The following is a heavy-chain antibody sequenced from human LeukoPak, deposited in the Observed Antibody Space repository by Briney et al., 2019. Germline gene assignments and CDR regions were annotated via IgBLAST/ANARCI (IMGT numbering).Heavy chain of an antibody. CDR3: AKELTTNTRTTVVTPRRYYYYGMDV. J-gene: IGHJ6*02. D-gene: IGHD4-17*01. Sequence: EGSLRLSCAASGFTFSSYAMSWVRQAPGKGLEWVSAISGSGGSTYYADSVKGRFTISRDNSKNTLYLQMNSLRAEDTAVYYCAKELTTNTRTTVVTPRRYYYYGMDVWGQGTTVTVSS. CDR2: ISGSGGST. V-gene: IGHV3-23*01. CDR1: GFTFSSYA.